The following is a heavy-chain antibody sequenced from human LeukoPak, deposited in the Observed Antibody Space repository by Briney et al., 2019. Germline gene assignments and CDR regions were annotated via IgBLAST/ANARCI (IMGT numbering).Heavy chain of an antibody. Sequence: GRSLRLSCAASGFTFSSYAMHWVRQAPGKGLEWVAVISYDGSNKYYADSVKGRSTISRDNSKNTLYLQMNSLRAEDTAVYYCARDGPAAACFDYWGQGTLVTVSS. CDR3: ARDGPAAACFDY. J-gene: IGHJ4*02. CDR1: GFTFSSYA. CDR2: ISYDGSNK. V-gene: IGHV3-30*04. D-gene: IGHD6-13*01.